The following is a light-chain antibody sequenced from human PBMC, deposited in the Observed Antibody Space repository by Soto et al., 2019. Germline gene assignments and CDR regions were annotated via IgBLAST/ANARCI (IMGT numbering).Light chain of an antibody. CDR1: QSIDNW. V-gene: IGKV1-5*01. J-gene: IGKJ5*01. Sequence: VGDRGAISCLASQSIDNWLAWYQQKPGKAPKLLIYDASTLESGVSSGFSGSGSGTEFTLTISSLRTDDFATYYCQHYDTFPYTFGQGTRLEIK. CDR3: QHYDTFPYT. CDR2: DAS.